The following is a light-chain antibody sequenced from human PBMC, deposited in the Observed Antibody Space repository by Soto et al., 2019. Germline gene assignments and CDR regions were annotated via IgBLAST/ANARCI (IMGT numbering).Light chain of an antibody. CDR3: QQYNTYST. CDR2: DAS. V-gene: IGKV1-5*01. CDR1: QSISNW. J-gene: IGKJ2*01. Sequence: DIQMTQFPSTLSASVRDRVTITCRASQSISNWLAWYQQKPGKTPKLLIYDASSLKSGVPSRFSGSGSGTEFTLTISSLQSDDVATYYCQQYNTYSTFGQGTKVE.